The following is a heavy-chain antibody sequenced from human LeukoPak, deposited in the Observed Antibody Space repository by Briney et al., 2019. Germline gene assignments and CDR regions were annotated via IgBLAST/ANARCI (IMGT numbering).Heavy chain of an antibody. V-gene: IGHV4-34*01. CDR2: INHSGST. Sequence: SETLSLTCAVYGGSFSGYYWSWIRQPPGKGLEWIGEINHSGSTNYNPPLKSRVTISVDTSKNQFSLKLSSVTAADTAVYYCARAPVRSGAFDIWGQGTMVTVSS. CDR3: ARAPVRSGAFDI. J-gene: IGHJ3*02. CDR1: GGSFSGYY.